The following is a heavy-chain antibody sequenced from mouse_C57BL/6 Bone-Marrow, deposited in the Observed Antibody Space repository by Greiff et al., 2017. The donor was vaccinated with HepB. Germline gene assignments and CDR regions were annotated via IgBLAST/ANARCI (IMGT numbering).Heavy chain of an antibody. D-gene: IGHD1-1*01. CDR3: ARLSYYGSSYGFAY. V-gene: IGHV5-9*01. J-gene: IGHJ3*01. Sequence: EVKLVESGGGLVKPGGSLKLSCAASGFTFSSYTMSWVRQTPEKRLEWVATISGGGGNTYYPDSVKGRFTISRDNAKNTLYLQMSSLRSEDTALYYCARLSYYGSSYGFAYWGQGTLVTVSA. CDR2: ISGGGGNT. CDR1: GFTFSSYT.